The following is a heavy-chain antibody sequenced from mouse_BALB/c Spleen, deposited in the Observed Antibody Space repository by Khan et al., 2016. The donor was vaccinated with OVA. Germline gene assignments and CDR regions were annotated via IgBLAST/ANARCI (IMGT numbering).Heavy chain of an antibody. V-gene: IGHV1-4*01. CDR1: GYTFTSYT. Sequence: VQLQQSGAELARPGASVKMSCKASGYTFTSYTIHWIKLRPGQGLEWIGFINPSNGYTNYNQKFKDKATLTAYKSSTTVYMQLSSLTSDDSAVYNCVRDGAYHRNDGWFAYWGQGTLVTVSA. CDR2: INPSNGYT. D-gene: IGHD2-14*01. CDR3: VRDGAYHRNDGWFAY. J-gene: IGHJ3*01.